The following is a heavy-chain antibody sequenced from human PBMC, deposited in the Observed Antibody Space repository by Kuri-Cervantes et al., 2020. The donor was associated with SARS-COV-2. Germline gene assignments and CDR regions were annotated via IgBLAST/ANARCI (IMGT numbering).Heavy chain of an antibody. CDR2: IYYSGSTYSGST. CDR1: GGSISSGGLY. V-gene: IGHV4-39*01. J-gene: IGHJ5*02. Sequence: GSLRLSCSVSGGSISSGGLYWGWIRQPPGKGLKWLGSIYYSGSTYSGSTYYNPSLKSRVTISADTSKNQFSLKLSSVTAADTAVYYCARGGDYSYWFDPWGQGTLVTVSS. D-gene: IGHD4-17*01. CDR3: ARGGDYSYWFDP.